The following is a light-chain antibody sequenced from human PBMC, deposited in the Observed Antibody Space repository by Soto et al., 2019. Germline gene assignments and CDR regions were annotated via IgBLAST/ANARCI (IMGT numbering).Light chain of an antibody. Sequence: EMVLTQSPATLSLSPLKIAILSFLVSQSVSSFLAWYQQKPGQVPRLLIYDASKRAAGIPARFSGSGSGTDFTDTIRRLQPDDFATYSSQQDGSSPPVTFGQGTRLEIK. V-gene: IGKV3-11*01. J-gene: IGKJ5*01. CDR1: QSVSSF. CDR3: QQDGSSPPVT. CDR2: DAS.